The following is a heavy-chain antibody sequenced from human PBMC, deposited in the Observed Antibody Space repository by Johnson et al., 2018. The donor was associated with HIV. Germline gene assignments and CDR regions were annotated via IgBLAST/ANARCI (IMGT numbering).Heavy chain of an antibody. D-gene: IGHD3-10*01. CDR3: ARDRLLWFRELWPHDAFDI. V-gene: IGHV3-11*04. CDR1: GFTFSDYY. J-gene: IGHJ3*02. CDR2: ISSSGSTI. Sequence: QVQLVESGGGVVQPGKSLRLSCAASGFTFSDYYMSWIRQAPGKGLEWVSYISSSGSTIYYADSVKGRFTISRDNAKNSLYLQMNSLRVEDTALYYCARDRLLWFRELWPHDAFDIWGQGTMVTVSS.